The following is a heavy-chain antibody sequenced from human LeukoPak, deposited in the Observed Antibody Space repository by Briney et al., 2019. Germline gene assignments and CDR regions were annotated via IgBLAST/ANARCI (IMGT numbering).Heavy chain of an antibody. V-gene: IGHV3-23*01. J-gene: IGHJ4*02. CDR2: ISSSGGST. CDR1: GFTFSSYA. Sequence: GGSLRLSCAASGFTFSSYAMSWVRQAPGKGLEWVSAISSSGGSTYYADSVKGRFTISRDNSKNTLYLQMNSLRAEDTAVYYCAKAPGGYSYGYSDYWGQGTLVTVSS. D-gene: IGHD5-18*01. CDR3: AKAPGGYSYGYSDY.